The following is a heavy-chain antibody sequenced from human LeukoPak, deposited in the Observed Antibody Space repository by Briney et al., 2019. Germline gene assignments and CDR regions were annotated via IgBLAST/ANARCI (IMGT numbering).Heavy chain of an antibody. CDR1: GGSFSGYY. Sequence: SSETLSLTCAVYGGSFSGYYWSWIRQPPAKGLEWIGEINHSGSTNYNPSLKSRVTISVDTSKNQFSLKLSSVTAADTAVYYCARSPNSGYDPFDYWGQGTLVTVSS. CDR3: ARSPNSGYDPFDY. D-gene: IGHD5-12*01. J-gene: IGHJ4*02. CDR2: INHSGST. V-gene: IGHV4-34*01.